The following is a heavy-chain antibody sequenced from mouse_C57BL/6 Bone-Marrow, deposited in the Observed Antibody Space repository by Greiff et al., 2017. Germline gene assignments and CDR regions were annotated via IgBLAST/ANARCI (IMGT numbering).Heavy chain of an antibody. CDR2: FHPYNDDT. CDR3: ARSSTFFYYFDY. V-gene: IGHV1-47*01. D-gene: IGHD5-1*01. Sequence: QVQLQQPGAELVKPGASVKMSCKASGYTFTTYPIEWMKQNHGKSLEWIGNFHPYNDDTKYNEKFKGKATLTVEKSSTTVYLELSRLTSDDSAVYYCARSSTFFYYFDYWGQGTTLTVSS. CDR1: GYTFTTYP. J-gene: IGHJ2*01.